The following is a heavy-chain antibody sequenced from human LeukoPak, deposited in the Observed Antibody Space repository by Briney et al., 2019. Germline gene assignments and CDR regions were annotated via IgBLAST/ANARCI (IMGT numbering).Heavy chain of an antibody. CDR2: INSDGSST. CDR1: GFTFSSYW. Sequence: GGSLRLSCVASGFTFSSYWMHWVRQAPGKGLVWVSRINSDGSSTSYADSVKGRFTISRDNAKNTLYLQMNSLRAEDTAVYYCARDRPYCSGGSCYSRGWFDPWGQGTLVTVSS. J-gene: IGHJ5*02. V-gene: IGHV3-74*01. D-gene: IGHD2-15*01. CDR3: ARDRPYCSGGSCYSRGWFDP.